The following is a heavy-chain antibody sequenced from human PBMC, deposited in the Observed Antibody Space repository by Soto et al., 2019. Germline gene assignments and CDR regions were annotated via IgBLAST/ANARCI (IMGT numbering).Heavy chain of an antibody. D-gene: IGHD1-1*01. J-gene: IGHJ4*02. CDR1: GGSVSSYY. CDR2: IYYSGST. Sequence: SETLSLTCTVSGGSVSSYYWSWIRQPPGKGLEWIGYIYYSGSTNYNPSLKSRVTISGDTSKNQFSLKLSSVTAADTAVYYCARHSDWNYFDYWGQGMLVTVSS. CDR3: ARHSDWNYFDY. V-gene: IGHV4-59*08.